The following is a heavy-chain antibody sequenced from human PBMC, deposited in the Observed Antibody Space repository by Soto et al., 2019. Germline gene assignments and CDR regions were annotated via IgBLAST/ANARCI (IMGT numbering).Heavy chain of an antibody. J-gene: IGHJ4*02. CDR1: GYTFTGYY. V-gene: IGHV1-2*02. CDR3: ARDLVAGYSSSWYYY. D-gene: IGHD6-13*01. CDR2: INPNSGGT. Sequence: GASVKVSCKASGYTFTGYYMHWVRQAPGQGLEWMGWINPNSGGTNYAQKFQGRVTMTRDTSISTAYMELSRLRSDDTAVYYCARDLVAGYSSSWYYYWGQGTMVTVSS.